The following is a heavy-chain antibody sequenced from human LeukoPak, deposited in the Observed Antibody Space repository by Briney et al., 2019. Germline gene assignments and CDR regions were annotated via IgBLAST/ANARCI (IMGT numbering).Heavy chain of an antibody. CDR2: IKSKTDGGTT. Sequence: GGSLRLSCAASGFTFSNAWMSWVRQAPGKGLEWVGRIKSKTDGGTTDYAAPVKGRFTISRDDSKNTLYLQMNSLKTEDTAVYYCTGYYGSGSYHKNDYWGQGTLVTVSS. CDR1: GFTFSNAW. CDR3: TGYYGSGSYHKNDY. V-gene: IGHV3-15*01. D-gene: IGHD3-10*01. J-gene: IGHJ4*02.